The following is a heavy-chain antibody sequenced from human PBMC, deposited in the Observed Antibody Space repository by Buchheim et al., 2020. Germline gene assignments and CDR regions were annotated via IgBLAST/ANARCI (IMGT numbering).Heavy chain of an antibody. V-gene: IGHV3-7*01. CDR1: GFSFSGFW. Sequence: EVQLVESGGGLVQPGGSLRLSCAASGFSFSGFWMRWVRQAPGKGLEWVANIKQDGSEKYYVDSVKGRFTILRDNAKNLLFLQMNSLRAEDTAVYYCARDGTAVSTGSYYWGQGTL. CDR2: IKQDGSEK. J-gene: IGHJ4*02. CDR3: ARDGTAVSTGSYY. D-gene: IGHD4-11*01.